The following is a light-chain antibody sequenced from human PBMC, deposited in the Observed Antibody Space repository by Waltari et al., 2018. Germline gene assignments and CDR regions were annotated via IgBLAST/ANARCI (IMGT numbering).Light chain of an antibody. J-gene: IGLJ2*01. CDR2: KDT. Sequence: SFDLTQPPSVSVSPGQTARISCSGNNLGNVYSSWYQQKPGQSPVVVIYKDTERPSGLPDRFSGSSSGNTATLTISGTQDIDEADYYCQAWDTSDYVVFGGGTKLTVL. CDR1: NLGNVY. CDR3: QAWDTSDYVV. V-gene: IGLV3-1*01.